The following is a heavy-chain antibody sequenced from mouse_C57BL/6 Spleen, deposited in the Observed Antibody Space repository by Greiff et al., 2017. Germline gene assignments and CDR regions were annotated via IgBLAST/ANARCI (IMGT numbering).Heavy chain of an antibody. J-gene: IGHJ3*01. CDR2: IHPNSGST. CDR1: GYTFTSHW. Sequence: QVQLQQPGAELVKPGASVKLSCKASGYTFTSHWMHWVKQRPGQGLEWIGMIHPNSGSTNYNEKFKSKATLTVDKSSSTAYMQLSSLTSEDSAVYYCAREDWDGFAYWGQGTLVTVSA. V-gene: IGHV1-64*01. CDR3: AREDWDGFAY. D-gene: IGHD4-1*01.